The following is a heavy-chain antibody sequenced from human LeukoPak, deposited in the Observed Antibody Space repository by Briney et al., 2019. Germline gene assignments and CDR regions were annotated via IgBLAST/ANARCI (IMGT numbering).Heavy chain of an antibody. CDR1: GYTLTELS. V-gene: IGHV1-24*01. CDR3: VRVKQQLVTVWFSSYYYGMDV. CDR2: FDPEDGET. D-gene: IGHD6-13*01. Sequence: ASVKVSCKVSGYTLTELSMHWVRQAPGKGLEWMGGFDPEDGETIYAQKFQGRVTMTEDTSTDTAYMELSSLRSEDTAVYYCVRVKQQLVTVWFSSYYYGMDVWGQGTTDTVSS. J-gene: IGHJ6*02.